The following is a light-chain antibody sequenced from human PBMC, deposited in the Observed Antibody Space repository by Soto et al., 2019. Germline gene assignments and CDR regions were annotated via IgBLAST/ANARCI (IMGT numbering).Light chain of an antibody. J-gene: IGKJ1*01. Sequence: DVQMTQSPSSLSASVGDRVAITCRASQSISSYLNLHQQKSGKAPKLLIYAASSLQSGVPSRFSGSGSGTDFTLTISSLQPEDFATYYCQQSYSTSWTFGQGTKVDIK. CDR1: QSISSY. CDR2: AAS. V-gene: IGKV1-39*01. CDR3: QQSYSTSWT.